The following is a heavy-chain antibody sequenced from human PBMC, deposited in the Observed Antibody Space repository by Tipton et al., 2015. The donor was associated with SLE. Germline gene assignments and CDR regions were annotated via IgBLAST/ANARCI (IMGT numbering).Heavy chain of an antibody. Sequence: SLRLSCTASGFTFGDYAMSWVRQAPGKGLEWVGFIRSKAYGGTTEYAASVKGRFTISRDDSKSIAYLQMNSLRAEDTAVYYCARDKQWLVQDAFDIWGQGTMVTVSS. V-gene: IGHV3-49*04. CDR3: ARDKQWLVQDAFDI. CDR1: GFTFGDYA. CDR2: IRSKAYGGTT. D-gene: IGHD6-19*01. J-gene: IGHJ3*02.